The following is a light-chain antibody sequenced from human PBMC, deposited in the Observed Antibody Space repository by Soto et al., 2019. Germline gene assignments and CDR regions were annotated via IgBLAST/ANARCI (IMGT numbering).Light chain of an antibody. V-gene: IGLV2-23*02. CDR3: CSYAGSSSSI. Sequence: QSVLTQPASVSGSPGQSITISCSGTSSDVGTYNLVSWYQQYPGKAPRLMIYEVTKRPSGVSNHFSGSKSGNTASLTISGLQPEDEADYYCCSYAGSSSSIFGTGTKLTVL. CDR1: SSDVGTYNL. CDR2: EVT. J-gene: IGLJ1*01.